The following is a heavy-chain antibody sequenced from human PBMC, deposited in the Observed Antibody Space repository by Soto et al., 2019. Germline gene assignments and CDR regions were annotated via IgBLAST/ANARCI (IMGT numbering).Heavy chain of an antibody. Sequence: PGESLKISCQGSGYSFTSYWIGWVRQMPGKGLEWMGIIYPGDSDTRYSPSFQGQVTISADKSISTAYLQWSSLKASDTAMYYCARLAVAGGDYYYGMDVWGQGTTVTVSS. CDR1: GYSFTSYW. V-gene: IGHV5-51*01. D-gene: IGHD6-19*01. CDR2: IYPGDSDT. J-gene: IGHJ6*02. CDR3: ARLAVAGGDYYYGMDV.